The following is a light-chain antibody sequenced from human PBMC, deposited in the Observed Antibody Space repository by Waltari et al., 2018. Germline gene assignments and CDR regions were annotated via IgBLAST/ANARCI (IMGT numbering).Light chain of an antibody. CDR3: QQTYSVLYT. V-gene: IGKV1-39*01. CDR2: GSS. J-gene: IGKJ2*01. CDR1: QSVSNS. Sequence: IKMTQSPSSLSASVGDSITITCRASQSVSNSLNWYQQKPGKPPKLLIFGSSSLQSAVPSRFSGSGSGTDFTLTISSLQPEDFATYYCQQTYSVLYTFGQGTKLQI.